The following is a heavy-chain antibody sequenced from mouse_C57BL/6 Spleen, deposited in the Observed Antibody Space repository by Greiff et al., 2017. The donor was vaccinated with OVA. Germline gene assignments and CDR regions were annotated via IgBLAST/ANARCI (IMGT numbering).Heavy chain of an antibody. D-gene: IGHD3-2*02. CDR2: IDPSDSYT. CDR1: GYTFTSYW. Sequence: QVQLQQSGAELVMPGASVKLSCKASGYTFTSYWMHWVKQRPGQGLEWIGEIDPSDSYTNYNQKFKGKSPLTVDKSSSTAYMQLSSLTSEDSAVYYCARSDSSGSEGHAYWGQGTLVTVSA. CDR3: ARSDSSGSEGHAY. V-gene: IGHV1-69*01. J-gene: IGHJ3*01.